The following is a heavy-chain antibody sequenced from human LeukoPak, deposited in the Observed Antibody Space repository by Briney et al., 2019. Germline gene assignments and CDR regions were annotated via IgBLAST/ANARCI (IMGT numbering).Heavy chain of an antibody. CDR1: GFTSSTYW. J-gene: IGHJ4*02. CDR2: IKQDGSAI. CDR3: ARDLRAFCGGECAFHY. V-gene: IGHV3-7*01. D-gene: IGHD2-21*01. Sequence: GGSLRLSCAVSGFTSSTYWMSWVRQAPGKGPDWVASIKQDGSAIQDADSVKGRFTISRDNAKNSLYLQMNSLRAEDTAVYYCARDLRAFCGGECAFHYWGQGTLVTVSS.